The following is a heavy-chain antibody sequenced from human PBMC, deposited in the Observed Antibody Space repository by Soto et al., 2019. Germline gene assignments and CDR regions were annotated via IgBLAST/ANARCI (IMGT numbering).Heavy chain of an antibody. J-gene: IGHJ4*02. V-gene: IGHV4-30-4*01. Sequence: SETLSLTCTVSGGSISSGDYYWSWIRQPPGKGLEWIGYIYYSGSTYYNPSLKSRVTISVDTSKNQFSLKLSSVTAADTAVYYCARDSQYCTNGVCPPGYWGQGTLVTVSS. CDR1: GGSISSGDYY. CDR3: ARDSQYCTNGVCPPGY. D-gene: IGHD2-8*01. CDR2: IYYSGST.